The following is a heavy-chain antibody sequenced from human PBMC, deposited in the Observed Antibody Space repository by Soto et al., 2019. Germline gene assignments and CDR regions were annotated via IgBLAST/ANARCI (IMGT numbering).Heavy chain of an antibody. Sequence: PSETLSLTCTASGGSMSSSSYYWGWIRQPPGKGLEWIASMDYSGFYSGSSYYNPSLKSRLTISVDTSKNQFSLKVSSVTAADTAVYYCARGRITGTTAHGEDFDYWGQGTLVTVSS. CDR1: GGSMSSSSYY. CDR3: ARGRITGTTAHGEDFDY. J-gene: IGHJ4*02. D-gene: IGHD1-7*01. V-gene: IGHV4-39*01. CDR2: MDYSGFYSGSS.